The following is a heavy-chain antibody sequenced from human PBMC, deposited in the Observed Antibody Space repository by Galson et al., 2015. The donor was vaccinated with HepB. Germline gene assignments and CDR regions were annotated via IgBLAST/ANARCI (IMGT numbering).Heavy chain of an antibody. CDR1: GFTFSRHT. CDR2: ISTNGANI. CDR3: ATVWFGSGAYWTFDM. D-gene: IGHD1-26*01. Sequence: SLRLSCAASGFTFSRHTMSWVRQTPGQGLQWLSYISTNGANIHYADSVKGRFTVARDNAKNTMFLQMNSLRAEDTAVYYCATVWFGSGAYWTFDMWGQGTLVTVSS. J-gene: IGHJ3*02. V-gene: IGHV3-48*04.